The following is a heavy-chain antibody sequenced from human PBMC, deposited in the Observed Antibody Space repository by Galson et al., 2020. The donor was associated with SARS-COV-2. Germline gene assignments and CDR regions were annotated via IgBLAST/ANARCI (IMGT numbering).Heavy chain of an antibody. CDR3: ARDMRSSGGGSYFFDS. CDR2: SSYSGST. Sequence: SETLSLTCTVSGGSIGSGGYYWTWIRQHPGKGLEWIGYSSYSGSTYYNPSLKSRVTISVDTSKNQFSLNLNSVTAAGTAVYYCARDMRSSGGGSYFFDSGGQGALVTVSS. D-gene: IGHD6-19*01. J-gene: IGHJ4*02. CDR1: GGSIGSGGYY. V-gene: IGHV4-31*03.